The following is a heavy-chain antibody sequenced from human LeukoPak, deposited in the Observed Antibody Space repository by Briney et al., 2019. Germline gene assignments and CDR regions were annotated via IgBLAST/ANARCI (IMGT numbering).Heavy chain of an antibody. CDR3: ARGPSGYHNT. D-gene: IGHD5-12*01. CDR2: ISSSSSYI. J-gene: IGHJ4*02. Sequence: GGSLRLSCAASGFTFSSYEMNWVRQAPGKGLEWVSSISSSSSYIYYADSVKGRFTISRDNSKNTLYLQMNSLRAEDTAVYYCARGPSGYHNTGGQGTLVTVSS. V-gene: IGHV3-21*01. CDR1: GFTFSSYE.